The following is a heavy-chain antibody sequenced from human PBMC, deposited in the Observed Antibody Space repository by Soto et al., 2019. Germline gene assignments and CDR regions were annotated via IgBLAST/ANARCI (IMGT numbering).Heavy chain of an antibody. CDR2: ISGSGGST. D-gene: IGHD5-12*01. Sequence: EVQMLESGGGLVQPGGSLRLSCAASGFTFSSYAMSWVRQAPGKGLEWVSAISGSGGSTYYADSVKGRFTISRDNSKNTLYLQMNSLRAEDTSVYYCAKGIALREYSGYETSPKPFDIWGQGTMVTVSS. J-gene: IGHJ3*02. CDR3: AKGIALREYSGYETSPKPFDI. CDR1: GFTFSSYA. V-gene: IGHV3-23*01.